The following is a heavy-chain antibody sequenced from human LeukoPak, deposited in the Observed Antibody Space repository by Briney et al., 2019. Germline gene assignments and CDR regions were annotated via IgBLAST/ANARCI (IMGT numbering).Heavy chain of an antibody. Sequence: SETLSLTCTVSGGSISSSSYYWGWIRQPPGRGLEWIGGIYYSGSTYYNPSLKSRVTISVDTSQNQLSLKLSSVTAADDAVYYCARGRYYDFWSGYPQDYFDYWGQGTLVTVSS. D-gene: IGHD3-3*01. V-gene: IGHV4-39*07. J-gene: IGHJ4*02. CDR2: IYYSGST. CDR1: GGSISSSSYY. CDR3: ARGRYYDFWSGYPQDYFDY.